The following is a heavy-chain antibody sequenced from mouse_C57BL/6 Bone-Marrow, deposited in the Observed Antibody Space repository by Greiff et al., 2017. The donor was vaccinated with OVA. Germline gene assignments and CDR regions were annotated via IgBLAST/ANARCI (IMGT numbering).Heavy chain of an antibody. V-gene: IGHV2-2*01. J-gene: IGHJ2*01. CDR2: IWSGGST. Sequence: VKLQESGPGLVQPSQSLSITCTVSGFSLTSYGVHWVRQSPGKGLEWLGVIWSGGSTDYNAAFISRLSISKDNSKGQVFVNMNSLQADDTAIYYSARKKEDWYYFDYWGQGTTLTVSS. D-gene: IGHD4-1*01. CDR3: ARKKEDWYYFDY. CDR1: GFSLTSYG.